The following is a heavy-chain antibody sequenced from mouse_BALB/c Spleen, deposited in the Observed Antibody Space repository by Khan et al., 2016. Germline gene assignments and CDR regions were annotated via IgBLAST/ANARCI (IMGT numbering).Heavy chain of an antibody. CDR3: SGTTVVRYFDV. D-gene: IGHD1-1*01. J-gene: IGHJ1*01. CDR2: IYPYNGGT. V-gene: IGHV1S29*02. Sequence: VQLQQSGPELVKPGASVKISCKASGYTFTDYNMHWVKQSHGKSLEWIGYIYPYNGGTGYNQKFKSKATLTVDNSSSPAYMELRSLTSEDSAVYYCSGTTVVRYFDVWGAGTTVTVSS. CDR1: GYTFTDYN.